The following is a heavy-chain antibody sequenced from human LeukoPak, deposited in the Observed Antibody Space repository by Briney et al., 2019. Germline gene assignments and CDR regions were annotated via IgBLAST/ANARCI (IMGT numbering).Heavy chain of an antibody. CDR1: VFTFSSYA. CDR3: AKHYYGSGSYYDAFDI. D-gene: IGHD3-10*01. Sequence: GGALRLSCAASVFTFSSYAMSGVRQAPGKGREWGSAISGSCDSTYYADSVKGRFTISRDNSKNTLYLQMNSLRAEDTAVYYCAKHYYGSGSYYDAFDIWGQGTMVTVSS. J-gene: IGHJ3*02. V-gene: IGHV3-23*01. CDR2: ISGSCDST.